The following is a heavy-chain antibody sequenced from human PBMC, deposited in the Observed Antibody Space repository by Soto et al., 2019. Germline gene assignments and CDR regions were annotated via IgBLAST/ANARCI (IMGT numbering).Heavy chain of an antibody. CDR3: AKGQPATVTYFDS. CDR1: GFTFSTYA. Sequence: EVQLLESGGGLVQPGGSLRLSCAASGFTFSTYAMSWVRQAPGKGLEWVSGISGSGGSTYYADSVKGRFTISRDKSKSMLYLQMNVLIAEDTAIYYCAKGQPATVTYFDSWGQGTLVTVSS. CDR2: ISGSGGST. J-gene: IGHJ4*02. D-gene: IGHD2-21*02. V-gene: IGHV3-23*01.